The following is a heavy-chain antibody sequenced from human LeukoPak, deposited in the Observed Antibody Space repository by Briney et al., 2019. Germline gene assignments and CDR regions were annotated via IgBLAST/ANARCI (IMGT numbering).Heavy chain of an antibody. CDR1: GYTLTELS. J-gene: IGHJ5*02. V-gene: IGHV1-24*01. Sequence: ASVKVSCKVSGYTLTELSMHRVRQAPGKGLEWMGGFDPEDGETIYAQKFQGRVTMTEDTSTDTAYMELSSLRSEDTAVYYCATVTVWANWFDPWGQGTLVTVSS. CDR2: FDPEDGET. D-gene: IGHD3-16*01. CDR3: ATVTVWANWFDP.